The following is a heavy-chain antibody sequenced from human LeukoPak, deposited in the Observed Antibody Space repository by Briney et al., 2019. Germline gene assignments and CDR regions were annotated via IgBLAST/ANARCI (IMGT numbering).Heavy chain of an antibody. CDR3: AREMGSMVRGVIKWDWFDP. D-gene: IGHD3-10*01. Sequence: SVKVSFKASGGTFSSYAISWVRQAPGQGLEWMGRIIPILGIAKYAQKFQGRVTITADKSTSPAYLELSRLRSEDTAVYYCAREMGSMVRGVIKWDWFDPWGQGTLVTVSS. CDR2: IIPILGIA. J-gene: IGHJ5*02. CDR1: GGTFSSYA. V-gene: IGHV1-69*04.